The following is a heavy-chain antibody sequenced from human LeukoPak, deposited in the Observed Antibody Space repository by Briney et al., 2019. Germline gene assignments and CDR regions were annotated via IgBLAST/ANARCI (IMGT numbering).Heavy chain of an antibody. CDR3: TREPQLLWFGELLFDY. V-gene: IGHV3-49*03. Sequence: PGGSLRLSCTASGFTFGDYAMSWFRQAPGKGLEWVGFIRSKAYGGTTEYAASVKGRFTISRDDSKSIAYLQMNSLKTEDTAVHYCTREPQLLWFGELLFDYWGQGTLVTVSS. J-gene: IGHJ4*02. D-gene: IGHD3-10*01. CDR2: IRSKAYGGTT. CDR1: GFTFGDYA.